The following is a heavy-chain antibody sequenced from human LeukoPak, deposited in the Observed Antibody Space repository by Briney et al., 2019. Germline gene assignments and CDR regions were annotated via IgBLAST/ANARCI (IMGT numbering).Heavy chain of an antibody. Sequence: SETLSLTSPVSGGSIISYYWSWIRQPPGKELEWMGIIYYSGSTNYNPSLKSRVTISVDTSKNQFSLKLRSVTAADTAVYYCAAKSEYDDFWSGYSRFDYWGQGTLVTVSS. D-gene: IGHD3-3*01. CDR1: GGSIISYY. V-gene: IGHV4-59*01. J-gene: IGHJ4*02. CDR2: IYYSGST. CDR3: AAKSEYDDFWSGYSRFDY.